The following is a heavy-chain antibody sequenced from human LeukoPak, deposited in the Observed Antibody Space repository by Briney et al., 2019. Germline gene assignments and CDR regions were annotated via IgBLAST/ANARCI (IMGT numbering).Heavy chain of an antibody. CDR3: ARDQRVLEYGDYGNDAFDI. Sequence: PSETLSLTCTVSGYSISSGYYWGWLRQPPGKGLEWIGRIYHSGSTYYNPSLKSRVTISVDTSKNQFSLKLSSVTAADTAVYYCARDQRVLEYGDYGNDAFDIWGQGTMVTVSS. CDR2: IYHSGST. D-gene: IGHD4-17*01. CDR1: GYSISSGYY. J-gene: IGHJ3*02. V-gene: IGHV4-38-2*02.